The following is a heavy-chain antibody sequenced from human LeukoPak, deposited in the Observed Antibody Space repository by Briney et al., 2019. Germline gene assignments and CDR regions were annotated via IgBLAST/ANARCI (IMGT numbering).Heavy chain of an antibody. CDR2: IRSKTYGGTT. D-gene: IGHD5-18*01. J-gene: IGHJ4*02. Sequence: GGSLRLSCTTSGFTFADYAMSWVRQAPGKGLEWVGFIRSKTYGGTTEYAASVKGRFTISRDDSKSIAYLQVNSLKSEDTAVYYCTRDRGYSYSGYFDSWGQGTLVTVSS. CDR1: GFTFADYA. V-gene: IGHV3-49*04. CDR3: TRDRGYSYSGYFDS.